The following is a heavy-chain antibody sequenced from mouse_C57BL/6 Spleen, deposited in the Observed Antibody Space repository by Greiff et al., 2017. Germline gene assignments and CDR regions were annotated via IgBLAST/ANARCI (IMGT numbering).Heavy chain of an antibody. D-gene: IGHD1-1*01. Sequence: QVQLQQPGAELVMPGASVKLSCKASGYTFTSYWMHWVKQRPGQGLEWIGEIDPSGSYTNYNQKFKGKSTLTVDKSSSTAYMQLSSLTSEDSAVYYCARDYGSFAYWGQGTLVTVSA. CDR2: IDPSGSYT. CDR1: GYTFTSYW. J-gene: IGHJ3*01. V-gene: IGHV1-69*01. CDR3: ARDYGSFAY.